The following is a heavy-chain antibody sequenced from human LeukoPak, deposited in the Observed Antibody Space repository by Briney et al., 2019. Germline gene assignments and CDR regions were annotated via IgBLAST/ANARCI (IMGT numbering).Heavy chain of an antibody. Sequence: ASVKVSCEXSGYTFTSYDINWVRQATGQGLEWMGRINPNSGGTDYSQNFQGRVTMTRDTSISTAYMELSRLRSDDTAVYYCARGYCSGGTCYLVENWLDPWGQGTLVTVSS. CDR2: INPNSGGT. J-gene: IGHJ5*02. CDR3: ARGYCSGGTCYLVENWLDP. CDR1: GYTFTSYD. D-gene: IGHD2-15*01. V-gene: IGHV1-2*06.